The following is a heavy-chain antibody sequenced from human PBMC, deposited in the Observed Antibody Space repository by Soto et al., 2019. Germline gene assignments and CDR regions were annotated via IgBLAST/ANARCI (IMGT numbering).Heavy chain of an antibody. D-gene: IGHD3-3*01. CDR3: VRDHHDYDVWSGNPRGYFDL. CDR2: INDDGSRT. Sequence: EVQLVESGGGLVQPGGSLRLSCAASGFTLSNFWMHWVRQVPGKGLVWVSRINDDGSRTKYADSVEGRLTISRDNAKNTLYLQMDSLRVDDTAVYYCVRDHHDYDVWSGNPRGYFDLWGRGTLVTVSS. J-gene: IGHJ2*01. CDR1: GFTLSNFW. V-gene: IGHV3-74*01.